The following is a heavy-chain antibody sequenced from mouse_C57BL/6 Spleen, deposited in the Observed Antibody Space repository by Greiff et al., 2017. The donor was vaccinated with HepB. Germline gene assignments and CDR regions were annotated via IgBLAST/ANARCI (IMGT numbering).Heavy chain of an antibody. D-gene: IGHD1-1*01. CDR1: GYTFTSYW. CDR3: VLITTVVADY. V-gene: IGHV1-64*01. CDR2: IHPNSGST. Sequence: QVQLQQPGAELVKPGASVKLSCKASGYTFTSYWMHWVKQRPGQGLEWIGMIHPNSGSTNYNEKFKSEATLTVDKSSSTAYMQLSSLTSEDSAVYYCVLITTVVADYWGQGTTLTVSS. J-gene: IGHJ2*01.